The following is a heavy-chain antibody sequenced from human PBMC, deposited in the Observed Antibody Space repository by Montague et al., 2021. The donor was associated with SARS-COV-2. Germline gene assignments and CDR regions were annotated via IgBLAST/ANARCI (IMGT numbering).Heavy chain of an antibody. CDR2: IYWDDDK. CDR3: AHKTGLRYFDWLFQTNPTGGYFDL. D-gene: IGHD3-9*01. J-gene: IGHJ2*01. CDR1: GFSLSTSGVG. Sequence: PALVKPTQTLTLTCTFSGFSLSTSGVGVGWIRQPPGKALEWLALIYWDDDKRYSPSLKSRLTITKDTSKNQVVPTMTNMDPVDTATYYCAHKTGLRYFDWLFQTNPTGGYFDLWGRGTLVTVSS. V-gene: IGHV2-5*02.